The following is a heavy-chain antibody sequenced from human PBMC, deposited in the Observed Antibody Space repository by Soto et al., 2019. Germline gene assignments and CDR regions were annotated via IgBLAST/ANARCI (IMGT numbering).Heavy chain of an antibody. J-gene: IGHJ5*02. Sequence: PGESLKISCKGSGYTFNNYWISWVRQMPGKGLEWMGRIDPSDSYTKYSPSFQGHVTISADKSISTAYLHWSSLRASDTAMYYCARHFFVDTDTGTPTYLPWGQGTLVTVSS. CDR2: IDPSDSYT. D-gene: IGHD5-18*01. V-gene: IGHV5-10-1*01. CDR3: ARHFFVDTDTGTPTYLP. CDR1: GYTFNNYW.